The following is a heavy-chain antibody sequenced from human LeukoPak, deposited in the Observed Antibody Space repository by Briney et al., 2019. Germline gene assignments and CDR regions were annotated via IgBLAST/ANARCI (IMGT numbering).Heavy chain of an antibody. Sequence: PSQTLSLTCTVSGGSISSGGYYWSWIRQHPGKGLEWIGYIYYSGSTYYNPSLKSRVTISVDTSKNQFSLKVSSVTAADTAVYYCARASLFDCSSTSCYESEYFQHWGQGTLVTVSS. D-gene: IGHD2-2*01. J-gene: IGHJ1*01. CDR1: GGSISSGGYY. CDR2: IYYSGST. V-gene: IGHV4-31*03. CDR3: ARASLFDCSSTSCYESEYFQH.